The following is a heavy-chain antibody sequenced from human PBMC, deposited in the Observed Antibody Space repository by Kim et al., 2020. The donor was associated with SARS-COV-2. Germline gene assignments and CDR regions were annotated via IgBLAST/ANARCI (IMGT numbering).Heavy chain of an antibody. V-gene: IGHV5-51*01. CDR3: ARLGYSGYDLAY. J-gene: IGHJ4*02. Sequence: YSPSCQGQVTISADKSISTAYLQWSSLKASDTAMYYCARLGYSGYDLAYWGQGTLVTVSS. D-gene: IGHD5-12*01.